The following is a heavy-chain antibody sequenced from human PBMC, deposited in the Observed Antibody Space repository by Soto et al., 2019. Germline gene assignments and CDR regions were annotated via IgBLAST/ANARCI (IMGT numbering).Heavy chain of an antibody. CDR2: VSGGGDGT. Sequence: EVQLLESGGGLLQPGGSLRLSCAASGFTFSSYVMNWVRQAPGEGLEWVSTVSGGGDGTYYAASVKGRFTISRDDSKNTLYLQMNSLRADDTAVYFCARSGYCSTGKCSAFDYWGQGTLVTVSS. D-gene: IGHD2-8*01. J-gene: IGHJ4*02. V-gene: IGHV3-23*01. CDR3: ARSGYCSTGKCSAFDY. CDR1: GFTFSSYV.